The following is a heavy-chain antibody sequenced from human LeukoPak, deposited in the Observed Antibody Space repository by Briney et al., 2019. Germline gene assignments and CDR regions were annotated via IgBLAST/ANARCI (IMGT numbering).Heavy chain of an antibody. J-gene: IGHJ4*02. D-gene: IGHD3-22*01. CDR2: ISGSGGST. CDR1: GFTFSSYA. Sequence: GGSLRLSCAASGFTFSSYAMSWVRQAPGKGLEWVSAISGSGGSTYYADSVKGRFTISRDNSKITLYLQMNSLRAEDTAVYYCATAQYDSSGYYPYSWGQGTLVTVSS. CDR3: ATAQYDSSGYYPYS. V-gene: IGHV3-23*01.